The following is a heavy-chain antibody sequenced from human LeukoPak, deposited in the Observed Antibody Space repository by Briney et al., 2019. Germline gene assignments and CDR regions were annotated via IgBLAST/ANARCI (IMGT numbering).Heavy chain of an antibody. V-gene: IGHV1-69*05. CDR3: ARVSRLLWFGEPKGGFDY. Sequence: SVKVSCKASGGTFSSYAISWVRQAPGQGLEWMGGIIPIFGTANYAQKFQGRVTITRDTSASTAYTELSSLRSEDTAVYYCARVSRLLWFGEPKGGFDYWGQGTLVTVSS. D-gene: IGHD3-10*01. J-gene: IGHJ4*02. CDR2: IIPIFGTA. CDR1: GGTFSSYA.